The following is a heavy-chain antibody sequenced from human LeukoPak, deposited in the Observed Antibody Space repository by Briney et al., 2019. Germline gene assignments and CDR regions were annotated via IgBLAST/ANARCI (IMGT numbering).Heavy chain of an antibody. Sequence: SETLSLTCTVSGGSISSSYWSWIRQPPGKGLEWIGYIYYSGSTSYNPSLKSRVTISVDTSKNQFSLKLSSVTAADTAVYYCAGHLGLSRGGQNWFDPWGQGTLVTVSS. D-gene: IGHD2/OR15-2a*01. V-gene: IGHV4-59*08. J-gene: IGHJ5*02. CDR1: GGSISSSY. CDR3: AGHLGLSRGGQNWFDP. CDR2: IYYSGST.